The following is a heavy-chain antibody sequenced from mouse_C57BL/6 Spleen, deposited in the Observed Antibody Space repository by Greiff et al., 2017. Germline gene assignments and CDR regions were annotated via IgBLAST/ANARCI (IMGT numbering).Heavy chain of an antibody. CDR3: SRHASYYGNHYAMDY. J-gene: IGHJ4*01. CDR2: FYPGSGSI. CDR1: GYTFTEYT. D-gene: IGHD2-1*01. Sequence: QVQLKESGAELVKPGASVKLSCKASGYTFTEYTIHWVKQRSGQGLEWIGWFYPGSGSIKYNEKFKDKATLTADKSSSTVYMELSSLTSEDSAVYFCSRHASYYGNHYAMDYWGQGTSVTVSS. V-gene: IGHV1-62-2*01.